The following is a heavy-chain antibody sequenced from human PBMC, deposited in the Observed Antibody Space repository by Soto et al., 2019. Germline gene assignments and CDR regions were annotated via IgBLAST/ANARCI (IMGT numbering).Heavy chain of an antibody. V-gene: IGHV1-69*13. CDR2: IIPIFGTA. Sequence: SVKVSCKASGGTFSSYAISWVRQAPGQGLEWMGGIIPIFGTANYAQKFQGRVTITADESTSTAYMELSSLRSEDTAVYYCARSPGYGDYAGFDYWGQGTLVTVSS. D-gene: IGHD4-17*01. CDR1: GGTFSSYA. CDR3: ARSPGYGDYAGFDY. J-gene: IGHJ4*02.